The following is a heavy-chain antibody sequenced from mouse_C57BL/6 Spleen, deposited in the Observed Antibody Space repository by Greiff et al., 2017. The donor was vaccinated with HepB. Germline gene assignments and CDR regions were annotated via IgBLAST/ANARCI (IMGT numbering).Heavy chain of an antibody. CDR2: IDPANGNT. Sequence: VQLQQSVAELVRPGASVKLSCTASGFNIKNTYMHCVKQRPEQGLEWIGRIDPANGNTKYAPKFQGKATITADTSSNTAYLQLSSLTSEDTAIYYCARFDGYLAWFAYWGQGTLVTVSA. CDR1: GFNIKNTY. J-gene: IGHJ3*01. D-gene: IGHD2-3*01. CDR3: ARFDGYLAWFAY. V-gene: IGHV14-3*01.